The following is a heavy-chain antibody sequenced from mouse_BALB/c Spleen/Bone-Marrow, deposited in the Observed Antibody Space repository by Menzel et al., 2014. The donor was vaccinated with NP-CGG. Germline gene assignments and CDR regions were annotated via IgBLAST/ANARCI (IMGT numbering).Heavy chain of an antibody. J-gene: IGHJ2*01. Sequence: VQLKESGPELVKPGASVKIFCKTSGYTFTDYTLHWVKQSHGKSLEWIGGVNPNIGGTSYNQKFKGKASLTVNKSSTTAYMELRSLTSEDSAVYYCARGRWYYWGQGTTLTVSS. D-gene: IGHD2-3*01. CDR1: GYTFTDYT. CDR2: VNPNIGGT. V-gene: IGHV1-22*01. CDR3: ARGRWYY.